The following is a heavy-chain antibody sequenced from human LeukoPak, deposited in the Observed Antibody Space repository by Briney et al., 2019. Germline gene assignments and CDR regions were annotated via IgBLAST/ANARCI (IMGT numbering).Heavy chain of an antibody. V-gene: IGHV3-43*01. CDR2: ISWDGGST. J-gene: IGHJ6*03. CDR3: AKGPQYSSSWYGPYYYYYYMDV. D-gene: IGHD6-13*01. CDR1: GFTFDDYA. Sequence: GGSLRLSCAASGFTFDDYAMHWVRQAPGKGLEWVSLISWDGGSTYYADSVKGRFTISRDNSKNSLYLQMNSLRTEDTALYYCAKGPQYSSSWYGPYYYYYYMDVWGKGTTVTISS.